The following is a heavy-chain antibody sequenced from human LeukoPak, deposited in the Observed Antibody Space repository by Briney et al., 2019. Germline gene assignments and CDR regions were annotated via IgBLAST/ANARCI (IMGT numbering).Heavy chain of an antibody. CDR1: GGSISNYY. V-gene: IGHV4-59*01. J-gene: IGHJ6*04. D-gene: IGHD6-13*01. CDR2: IYYSGST. Sequence: SETLSLTCTVSGGSISNYYWSWIRQPPGKGLEWIGYIYYSGSTNYNPSLKSRVTISVDTSKNQFSLKLSSVTAADTAVYYCARAAGPDKHYYSYGMDVWGEGTTVTVSS. CDR3: ARAAGPDKHYYSYGMDV.